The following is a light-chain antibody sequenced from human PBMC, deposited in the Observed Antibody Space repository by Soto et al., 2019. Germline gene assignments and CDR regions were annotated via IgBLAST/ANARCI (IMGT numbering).Light chain of an antibody. CDR1: QSVLYSSNNKNS. Sequence: DIVMTQSPDSLAVSLGERATINCKSSQSVLYSSNNKNSVAWYQQKPGQPPQLLIYWASTRESGVPDRFSGSESGTDFTLTISSLQAEDVAVYYCQQYCTTRWTFGQGTKVDIK. V-gene: IGKV4-1*01. J-gene: IGKJ1*01. CDR3: QQYCTTRWT. CDR2: WAS.